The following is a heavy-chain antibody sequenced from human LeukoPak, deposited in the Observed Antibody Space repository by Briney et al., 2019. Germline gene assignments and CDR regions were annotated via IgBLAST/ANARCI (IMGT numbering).Heavy chain of an antibody. CDR3: ARVYYGSGSYSTYYYYYMDV. CDR1: GGSISSYY. Sequence: SETLSLTCTVSGGSISSYYWSWIRQPAGKGLEWIGRIYTSGSTNYNPSLKSRVTMSVDTSKNQFSLKLSSVTAADTAVYYCARVYYGSGSYSTYYYYYMDVWGKGTTVTISS. J-gene: IGHJ6*03. D-gene: IGHD3-10*01. CDR2: IYTSGST. V-gene: IGHV4-4*07.